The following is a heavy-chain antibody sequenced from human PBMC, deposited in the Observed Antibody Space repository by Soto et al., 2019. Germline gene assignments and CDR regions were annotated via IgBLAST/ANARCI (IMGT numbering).Heavy chain of an antibody. CDR2: IYYSGST. V-gene: IGHV4-59*01. CDR3: ARVDCSGGSCPVIDY. Sequence: SETLSLTCTVSGGSISSYYWSWIRQPPGKGLEWIGYIYYSGSTNYNPSLKSRVTISVDTSKNQFSLKLSSVTAADTAVYYCARVDCSGGSCPVIDYWGQGTQVTVSS. CDR1: GGSISSYY. D-gene: IGHD2-15*01. J-gene: IGHJ4*02.